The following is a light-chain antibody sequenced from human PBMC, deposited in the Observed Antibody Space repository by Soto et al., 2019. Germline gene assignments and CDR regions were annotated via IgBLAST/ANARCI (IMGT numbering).Light chain of an antibody. Sequence: EIVLTQSPGTLSLSPGEKATLSCRASQSVSSNYLAWYQQKPGQAPRLLIYYAYRRTTGIPDRFSGSGSGTDFTLTISRLEPEDFAVYYCQHFGSSRGTFGQGTKVDIK. CDR2: YAY. J-gene: IGKJ1*01. CDR1: QSVSSNY. CDR3: QHFGSSRGT. V-gene: IGKV3-20*01.